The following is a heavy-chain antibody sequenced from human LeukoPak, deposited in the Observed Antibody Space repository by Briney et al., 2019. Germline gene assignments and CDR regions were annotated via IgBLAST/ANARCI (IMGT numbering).Heavy chain of an antibody. CDR2: IYYSGGT. Sequence: PSETLSLTCTVSGGSISSGDYYWSWIRQPPGKGLEWIGYIYYSGGTYYNPSLKSRVTISVDTSKNQFSLKLSSVTAADTAVYYCAREGPGIAVAGNGFDPWGQGTLVTVSS. J-gene: IGHJ5*02. V-gene: IGHV4-30-4*01. CDR1: GGSISSGDYY. CDR3: AREGPGIAVAGNGFDP. D-gene: IGHD6-19*01.